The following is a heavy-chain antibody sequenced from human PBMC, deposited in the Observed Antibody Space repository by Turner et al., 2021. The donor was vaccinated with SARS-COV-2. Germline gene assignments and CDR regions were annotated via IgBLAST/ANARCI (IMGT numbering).Heavy chain of an antibody. CDR2: IYSGGST. CDR1: ELTVGRNY. D-gene: IGHD3-22*01. J-gene: IGHJ3*02. V-gene: IGHV3-53*01. CDR3: ARARWHYYDSSGYYPDAFDI. Sequence: EVQLVESGGGLIQLGGSLRLSCAASELTVGRNYMSWVRQAPGKGLEWVSVIYSGGSTYYADSVKGRFTISRDSSKNTLYLQMNSLRAEDTAVYYCARARWHYYDSSGYYPDAFDIWGQGTMVTVSS.